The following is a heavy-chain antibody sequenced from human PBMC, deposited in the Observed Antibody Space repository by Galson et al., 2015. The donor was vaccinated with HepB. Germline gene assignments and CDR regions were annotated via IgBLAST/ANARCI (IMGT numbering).Heavy chain of an antibody. Sequence: SLRLSCAASGFTFSSHTMHWVRQAPGKGLVWVSLINSDGSSTIYADSVKGRFTISRDNAKNTLYLQMNSLRAEDTAVYYCARVMSTLDYWGQGTLVTVSS. CDR3: ARVMSTLDY. V-gene: IGHV3-74*01. J-gene: IGHJ4*02. D-gene: IGHD3-16*01. CDR1: GFTFSSHT. CDR2: INSDGSST.